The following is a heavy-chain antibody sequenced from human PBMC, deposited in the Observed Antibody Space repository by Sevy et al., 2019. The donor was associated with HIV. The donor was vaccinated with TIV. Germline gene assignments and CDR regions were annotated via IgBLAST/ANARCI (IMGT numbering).Heavy chain of an antibody. D-gene: IGHD3-10*01. CDR1: EFTFNNAW. J-gene: IGHJ5*02. CDR3: TTSPLVQGVP. CDR2: IKSKIDGGTT. Sequence: GGSLRLSCAASEFTFNNAWMSWVRQAPGKGLEWVGHIKSKIDGGTTDYAAPVQGRFTISREDSENTRYLQMNSLKTEDTAVYFCTTSPLVQGVPWGQGTQVTVSS. V-gene: IGHV3-15*01.